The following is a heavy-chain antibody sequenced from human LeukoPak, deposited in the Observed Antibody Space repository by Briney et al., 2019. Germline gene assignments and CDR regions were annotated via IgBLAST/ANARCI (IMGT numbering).Heavy chain of an antibody. CDR1: GGSFSGYY. J-gene: IGHJ4*02. Sequence: PSETLSLTCAVYGGSFSGYYWSWLRQPPGKGLEWIGEINHSGSTNYNPSLKSRVTISVDTSKNQFSLKLSSVTAADTAVYYCARHSVLRYFDWYPRFDYWGQGTLVTVSS. CDR2: INHSGST. D-gene: IGHD3-9*01. V-gene: IGHV4-34*01. CDR3: ARHSVLRYFDWYPRFDY.